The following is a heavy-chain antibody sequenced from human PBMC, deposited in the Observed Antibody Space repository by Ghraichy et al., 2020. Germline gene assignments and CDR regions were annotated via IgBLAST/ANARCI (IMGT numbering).Heavy chain of an antibody. CDR1: GFTFSTSW. CDR2: IKGDGSVT. V-gene: IGHV3-7*01. D-gene: IGHD6-19*01. Sequence: GESLNISCVASGFTFSTSWMSWVRQAPGKGLEWVAYIKGDGSVTKYVDSVKGRFTISRDNAKNSLYLQMNSLRDEDTAVYFCVTDRGWLQFDYWGQGTLVTVSS. CDR3: VTDRGWLQFDY. J-gene: IGHJ4*02.